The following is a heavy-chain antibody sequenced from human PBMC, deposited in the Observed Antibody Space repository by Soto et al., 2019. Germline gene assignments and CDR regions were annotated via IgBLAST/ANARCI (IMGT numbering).Heavy chain of an antibody. CDR2: ISGSGGST. D-gene: IGHD3-10*01. J-gene: IGHJ3*02. V-gene: IGHV3-23*01. Sequence: GGSLRLSCAASGFTFSSYAMSWVRQAPGKGLEWVSAISGSGGSTYYADSVKGRFTISRDNSKNTLYLQMNSLRAEDTAVYYCAKGTILLWFGELLFDAFDIWGQGTMVTVSS. CDR1: GFTFSSYA. CDR3: AKGTILLWFGELLFDAFDI.